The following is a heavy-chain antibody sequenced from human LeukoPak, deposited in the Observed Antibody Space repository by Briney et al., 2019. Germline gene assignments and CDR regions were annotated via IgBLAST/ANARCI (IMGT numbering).Heavy chain of an antibody. V-gene: IGHV4-39*01. CDR2: IYYSGST. Sequence: PSETLSLTCTVSGGSISSSSYYWGWIRQPPGKGLEWIGSIYYSGSTYYNPSLKSRVTISVDTSKSQFSLKLSSVTAADTAVYYCKIAARDYYYGMDVWGQGTTVTVSS. CDR3: KIAARDYYYGMDV. CDR1: GGSISSSSYY. J-gene: IGHJ6*02. D-gene: IGHD6-6*01.